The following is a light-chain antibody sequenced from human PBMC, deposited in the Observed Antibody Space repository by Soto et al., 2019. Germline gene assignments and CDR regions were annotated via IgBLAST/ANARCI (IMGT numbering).Light chain of an antibody. CDR2: EVT. V-gene: IGLV2-23*02. CDR3: CSFAGRTTII. J-gene: IGLJ2*01. CDR1: SNDVGGHNL. Sequence: QSALTQPASVSGSPGQSITIPCTGTSNDVGGHNLVSWYQQHPGKVPKLLIYEVTKRPSGVSSRFSGSKSGNTAALTISGLQTEDEADYYCCSFAGRTTIIFGGGTKLTVL.